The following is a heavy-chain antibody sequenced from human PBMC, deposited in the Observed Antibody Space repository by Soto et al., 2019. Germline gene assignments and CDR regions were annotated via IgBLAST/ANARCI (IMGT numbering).Heavy chain of an antibody. D-gene: IGHD2-15*01. V-gene: IGHV2-5*01. Sequence: QITLKESGPTLVKPTQTLTLTCTFSGFSLSTSGVGVGWIRQPPGKALEWLALIYWIDDKRYSPSLKSRLTITKDTXNNIVXXTTTTMDPVDTATYYCARSWYCSGGSCYYTYYFDYWGQGTLVTVSS. J-gene: IGHJ4*02. CDR3: ARSWYCSGGSCYYTYYFDY. CDR2: IYWIDDK. CDR1: GFSLSTSGVG.